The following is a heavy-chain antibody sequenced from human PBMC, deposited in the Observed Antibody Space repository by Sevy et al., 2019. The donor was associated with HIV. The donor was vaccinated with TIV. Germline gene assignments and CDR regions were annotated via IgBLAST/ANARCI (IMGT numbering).Heavy chain of an antibody. CDR3: ERDIVYCGGDCYSRAQDY. V-gene: IGHV1-46*01. CDR2: INPSGGST. Sequence: ASVKVSCKASGYTFTSYYMHWVRQAPGQGLEWMGIINPSGGSTSYAQKFQGRVTMTRDTSTSTVYMELSRLRFEETAVYYCERDIVYCGGDCYSRAQDYWGQGTLVTVSS. CDR1: GYTFTSYY. D-gene: IGHD2-21*02. J-gene: IGHJ4*02.